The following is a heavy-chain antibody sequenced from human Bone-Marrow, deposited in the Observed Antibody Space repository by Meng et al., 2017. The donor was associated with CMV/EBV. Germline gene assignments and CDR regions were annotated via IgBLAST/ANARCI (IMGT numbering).Heavy chain of an antibody. CDR2: ISAGSGST. CDR1: EFTFTSYA. J-gene: IGHJ3*02. CDR3: ARDEQSIFGRREAIDI. V-gene: IGHV3-23*01. Sequence: GESLKISCAASEFTFTSYAMSWVRQSPGKGLEWVSSISAGSGSTYYADSVKGRFTLSRDNSKNTLYLQMNSLRAEDTALYYCARDEQSIFGRREAIDIWGQGTMVTVSS. D-gene: IGHD3-3*01.